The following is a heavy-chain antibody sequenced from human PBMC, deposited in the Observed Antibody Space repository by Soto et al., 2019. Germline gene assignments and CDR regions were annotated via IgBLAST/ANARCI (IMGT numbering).Heavy chain of an antibody. CDR2: IFSNEEK. Sequence: QVTLKESGPVLVKPTETLTLTCTVSGFSISNARTGVSWIRQPPGKALEWLAHIFSNEEKSYSTSLKSRLTISKDTSKSQVVLTMTNMDPVDTATYYCARMQITFGGVDAFDIWGPGTMVTVSS. J-gene: IGHJ3*02. D-gene: IGHD3-16*01. CDR1: GFSISNARTG. CDR3: ARMQITFGGVDAFDI. V-gene: IGHV2-26*01.